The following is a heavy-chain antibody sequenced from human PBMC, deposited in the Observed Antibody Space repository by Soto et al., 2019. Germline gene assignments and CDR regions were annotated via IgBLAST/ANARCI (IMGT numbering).Heavy chain of an antibody. J-gene: IGHJ5*02. Sequence: SSETLSLTCTVSGGSISSGGYYWSWIRQHPGKGLEWIGYIYYSGSTYYNPSLKSRVTISVDTSKNQFSLKLSSVTAADTAVYYCARDCSGGSCYGWFDPWGQGTLVTVSS. CDR3: ARDCSGGSCYGWFDP. D-gene: IGHD2-15*01. V-gene: IGHV4-31*02. CDR2: IYYSGST. CDR1: GGSISSGGYY.